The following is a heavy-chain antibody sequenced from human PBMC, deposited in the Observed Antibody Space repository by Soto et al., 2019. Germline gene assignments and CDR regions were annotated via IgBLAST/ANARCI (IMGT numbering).Heavy chain of an antibody. CDR3: AREEIVVVPVLDY. Sequence: GGSLRLSCAASGFTFSSYGMHWVRQAPGKGLEWVAVIWYDGSNKYYADSVKGRFTISRDNSKNTLYLQMNSLRAEDTAVYYCAREEIVVVPVLDYWGQGTLVTVSS. D-gene: IGHD2-2*01. V-gene: IGHV3-33*01. CDR2: IWYDGSNK. J-gene: IGHJ4*02. CDR1: GFTFSSYG.